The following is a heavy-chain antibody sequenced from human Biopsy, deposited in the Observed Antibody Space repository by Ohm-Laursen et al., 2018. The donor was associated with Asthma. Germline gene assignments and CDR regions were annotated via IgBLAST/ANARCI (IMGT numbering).Heavy chain of an antibody. V-gene: IGHV3-30*03. J-gene: IGHJ3*02. D-gene: IGHD3-22*01. Sequence: SLRLSCSASGFVFSQCGMHWVRQGPGKGLEWVALVSSDGHNKYYEDSVKGRFTISRDNSRNRLYLQINSLTVEDSAVYFCARQSGQEYGDSIPFDTWGQGTVVSVSS. CDR3: ARQSGQEYGDSIPFDT. CDR2: VSSDGHNK. CDR1: GFVFSQCG.